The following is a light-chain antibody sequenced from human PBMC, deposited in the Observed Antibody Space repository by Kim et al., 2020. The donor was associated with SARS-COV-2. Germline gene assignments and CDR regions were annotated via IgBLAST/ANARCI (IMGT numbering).Light chain of an antibody. CDR2: EVS. Sequence: PGQSVTISSTGTSSDVGGYNYVSWYQQHPGKAPKLMIYEVSKRPSGVPDRFSGSKSGNTASLTVSGLQAEDEADYYCSSYAGSKVVFGGGTQLTVL. J-gene: IGLJ2*01. V-gene: IGLV2-8*01. CDR3: SSYAGSKVV. CDR1: SSDVGGYNY.